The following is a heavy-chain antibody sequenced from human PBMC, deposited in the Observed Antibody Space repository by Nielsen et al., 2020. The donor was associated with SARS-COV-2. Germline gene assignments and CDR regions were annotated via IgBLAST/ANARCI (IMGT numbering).Heavy chain of an antibody. D-gene: IGHD6-13*01. Sequence: GESLKISCQGSGFTFTNHWIGWVRQMPGGGLESMGIIYPGDSDTRYSPSSQGQVTISADKAISTAYLSFINLKASDTAMFYCASSSTRSIWSFDIWGQGTMVPVSS. CDR3: ASSSTRSIWSFDI. J-gene: IGHJ3*02. CDR2: IYPGDSDT. CDR1: GFTFTNHW. V-gene: IGHV5-51*01.